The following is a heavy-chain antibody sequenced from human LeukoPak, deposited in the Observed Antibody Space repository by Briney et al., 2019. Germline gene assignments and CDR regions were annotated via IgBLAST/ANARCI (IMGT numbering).Heavy chain of an antibody. CDR2: IWYDGSNT. Sequence: GGSLRLSCAASGFIFSSYGMHWVRQAPGKGLEWVAVIWYDGSNTDYADSVKGRFTISRDNAKNSLYLQMNSLRDEDTAVYYCAREPPMVVTATLGDAFDIWGQGTMVTVST. V-gene: IGHV3-33*01. J-gene: IGHJ3*02. CDR3: AREPPMVVTATLGDAFDI. D-gene: IGHD2-21*02. CDR1: GFIFSSYG.